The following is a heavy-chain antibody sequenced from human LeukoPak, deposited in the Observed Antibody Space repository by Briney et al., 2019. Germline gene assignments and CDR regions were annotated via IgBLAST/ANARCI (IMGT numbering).Heavy chain of an antibody. V-gene: IGHV4-34*01. CDR3: ARGRQDVTMIVVVMTAVSYYLDV. Sequence: ASEPLSLTCAVYGGSFSGYYWTWIRQTPEKGLEWIGEMNPSGSTNYNPSLKSRVTISVDTSKNQFSLELSSVTAADTAVYYCARGRQDVTMIVVVMTAVSYYLDVWGKGTTVTVS. J-gene: IGHJ6*03. CDR1: GGSFSGYY. D-gene: IGHD3-22*01. CDR2: MNPSGST.